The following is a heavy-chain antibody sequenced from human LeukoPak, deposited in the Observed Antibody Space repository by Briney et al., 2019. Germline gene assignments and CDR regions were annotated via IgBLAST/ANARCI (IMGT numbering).Heavy chain of an antibody. V-gene: IGHV3-7*04. Sequence: GGSLRLSCAASGFTFSKSWMSWVRQTPEKGLEWVANIKEDGSAKYYVDSVKGRFTISRDNAKSSLYLQMNSLRAEDTAVYYCAKDDDGYYWGQGILVTASS. CDR2: IKEDGSAK. CDR1: GFTFSKSW. CDR3: AKDDDGYY. D-gene: IGHD3-10*01. J-gene: IGHJ4*02.